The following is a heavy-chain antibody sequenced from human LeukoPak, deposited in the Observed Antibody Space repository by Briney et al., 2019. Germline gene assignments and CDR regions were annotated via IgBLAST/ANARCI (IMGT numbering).Heavy chain of an antibody. D-gene: IGHD1-1*01. CDR3: ARDSVSGSIDY. Sequence: SETLSLTCTVSGGSISSYYWSWIRQPPGKGLEWIGYIYYSGSTNYNPSLKSRVTISVDTSKNRFSLKLSSVTAADTAVYYCARDSVSGSIDYWRQGTLVTVSS. J-gene: IGHJ4*02. V-gene: IGHV4-59*01. CDR2: IYYSGST. CDR1: GGSISSYY.